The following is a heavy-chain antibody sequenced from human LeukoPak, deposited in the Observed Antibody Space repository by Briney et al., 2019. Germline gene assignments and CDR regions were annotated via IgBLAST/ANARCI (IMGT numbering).Heavy chain of an antibody. CDR2: INPNSGGT. CDR3: ARLVVVAASKVDY. Sequence: ASVKVSCKASGYTFTGYYMHWVRQAPGQGLEWMGWINPNSGGTNYAQKFQGRVTMTRNTSISTAYMELSRLRSDDTAVYYCARLVVVAASKVDYWGQGTLVTVSS. D-gene: IGHD2-15*01. CDR1: GYTFTGYY. J-gene: IGHJ4*02. V-gene: IGHV1-2*02.